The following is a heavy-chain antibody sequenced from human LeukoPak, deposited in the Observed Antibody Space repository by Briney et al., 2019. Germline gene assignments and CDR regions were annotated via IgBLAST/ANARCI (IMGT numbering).Heavy chain of an antibody. CDR1: GYSFSSYW. CDR3: ARQRGGNSFDY. V-gene: IGHV5-51*01. Sequence: GGSLKISCKGSGYSFSSYWIAWVRQMPGKGLEWMGIIYPGDSDTRYSPSFQGQVTISADRSISTAYLQWSSLKASDTAMYYCARQRGGNSFDYWGQGTLVTVSS. J-gene: IGHJ4*02. CDR2: IYPGDSDT. D-gene: IGHD2-15*01.